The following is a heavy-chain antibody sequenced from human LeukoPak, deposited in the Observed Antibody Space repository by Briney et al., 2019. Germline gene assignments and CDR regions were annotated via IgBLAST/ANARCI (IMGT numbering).Heavy chain of an antibody. J-gene: IGHJ5*02. Sequence: ASVKVSCKASGYTFTSYDINWVRQATGQGLEWMGWMNPNSGNTGYAQKFQGRVTITRNTSISTAYMELSSLRSEDTAVYYCARGSCSSTSCYTGGWFDPWGQGTLVTVSS. CDR1: GYTFTSYD. V-gene: IGHV1-8*03. CDR2: MNPNSGNT. D-gene: IGHD2-2*02. CDR3: ARGSCSSTSCYTGGWFDP.